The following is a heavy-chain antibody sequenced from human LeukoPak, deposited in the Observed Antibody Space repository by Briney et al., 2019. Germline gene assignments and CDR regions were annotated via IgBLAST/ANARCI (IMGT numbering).Heavy chain of an antibody. V-gene: IGHV1-69*13. J-gene: IGHJ6*02. CDR2: IIPIFGTA. CDR3: ASARSYIGYYYYGMDV. CDR1: GGTFSSYA. Sequence: GASVKVSCKASGGTFSSYAISWVRQAPGQGLEWMGGIIPIFGTANYAQKFQGRVTITADESTSTAYMELSSLRSEDTAVYYCASARSYIGYYYYGMDVWGQGTTVTVSS. D-gene: IGHD1-26*01.